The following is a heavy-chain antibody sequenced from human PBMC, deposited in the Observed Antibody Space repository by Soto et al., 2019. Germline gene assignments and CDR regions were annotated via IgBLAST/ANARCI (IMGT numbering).Heavy chain of an antibody. CDR1: GGTFSSYA. Sequence: ASVKVSCKASGGTFSSYAISWVRQAPGQGLEWMGGIIPIFGTANYAQKFQGRVTITADESTSTAYMELSSLRSEDTAVYYCARATYDFWSGYYYYYGMDVWGQGTTVTVSS. D-gene: IGHD3-3*01. CDR2: IIPIFGTA. CDR3: ARATYDFWSGYYYYYGMDV. V-gene: IGHV1-69*13. J-gene: IGHJ6*02.